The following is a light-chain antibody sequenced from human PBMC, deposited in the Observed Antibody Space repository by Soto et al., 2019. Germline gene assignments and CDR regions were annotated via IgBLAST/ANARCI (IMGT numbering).Light chain of an antibody. CDR2: EVT. Sequence: QSVLTQPASVSGAPGQSITVSCTGTSSDIGGYNYVSWYQQHPGKAPKLMVYEVTNRPSWVSDRFSGSKSGNTASLTISGLQADDEGYYYCSSYTSRSTLYVFGTGTKLTGL. V-gene: IGLV2-14*01. CDR3: SSYTSRSTLYV. J-gene: IGLJ1*01. CDR1: SSDIGGYNY.